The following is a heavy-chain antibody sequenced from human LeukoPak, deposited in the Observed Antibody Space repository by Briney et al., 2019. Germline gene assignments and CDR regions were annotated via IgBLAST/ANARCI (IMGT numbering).Heavy chain of an antibody. Sequence: PGGSLRLSCAASGFTFDDYAMHWVRQVPGKGLEWVSGISWKSDSIHYADSVKGRFTISRDNAKKSLYLQMKSLRAEDTALYYCAKDSGRFLWGGLDYWGQGALVSVSS. J-gene: IGHJ4*02. CDR1: GFTFDDYA. CDR3: AKDSGRFLWGGLDY. V-gene: IGHV3-9*01. CDR2: ISWKSDSI. D-gene: IGHD1-26*01.